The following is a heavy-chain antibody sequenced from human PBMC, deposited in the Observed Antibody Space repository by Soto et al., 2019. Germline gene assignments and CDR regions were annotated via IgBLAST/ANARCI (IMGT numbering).Heavy chain of an antibody. V-gene: IGHV3-64D*06. J-gene: IGHJ4*02. Sequence: SLRLSCSASGFTFSSYAMHWVRQAPGKGLEYVSAISSNGGSTYYADSVKGRFTISRDNSKNTLYLQMSSLRAEDTAVYYCVKDFEYCSSTSCQSPDDYWGQGTLVTVSS. CDR2: ISSNGGST. CDR3: VKDFEYCSSTSCQSPDDY. D-gene: IGHD2-2*01. CDR1: GFTFSSYA.